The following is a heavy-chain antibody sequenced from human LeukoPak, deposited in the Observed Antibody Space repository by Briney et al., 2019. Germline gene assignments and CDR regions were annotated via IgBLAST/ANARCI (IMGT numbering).Heavy chain of an antibody. Sequence: PSGTLSLTSAVSGGSSIGYYWSWIRQPPGGRVEWVGHIYYGESTNYNPSLKSRGTISVYTSKNQFSLKLSSVTAADAAVYYCAVDSSSPGFRYYYYGMDVWGKGTTVTVSS. CDR3: AVDSSSPGFRYYYYGMDV. D-gene: IGHD6-13*01. J-gene: IGHJ6*04. V-gene: IGHV4-59*01. CDR1: GGSSIGYY. CDR2: IYYGEST.